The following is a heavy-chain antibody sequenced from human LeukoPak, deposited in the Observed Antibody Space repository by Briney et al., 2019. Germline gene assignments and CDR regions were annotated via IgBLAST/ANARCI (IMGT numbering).Heavy chain of an antibody. CDR1: GGSIFSYY. D-gene: IGHD3-22*01. Sequence: PSETLSLTCTVSGGSIFSYYWSWIRQPPGKGLEWMGYIYYSGSTNYNPSLKSRVTISVDTSKNQFSLSVCSVTAADLAVDYSVRHYYYFDTSGYPGGYFFDYWGQGTLVTVSS. CDR3: VRHYYYFDTSGYPGGYFFDY. J-gene: IGHJ4*02. CDR2: IYYSGST. V-gene: IGHV4-59*08.